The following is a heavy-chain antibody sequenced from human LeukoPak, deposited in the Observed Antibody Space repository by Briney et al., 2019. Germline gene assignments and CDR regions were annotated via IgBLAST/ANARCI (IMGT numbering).Heavy chain of an antibody. CDR3: VRDGGVSGYDLLDY. V-gene: IGHV3-7*01. CDR2: INQDGSEE. D-gene: IGHD5-12*01. J-gene: IGHJ4*02. CDR1: GFSFSNYA. Sequence: PGGSLRLSCAASGFSFSNYAMSWVRQAPGKGLEWVAHINQDGSEEHYMDSVKARFIISRDNAKNSLSLQMDSLRAEDTAVYYCVRDGGVSGYDLLDYWGQGTVVTVSS.